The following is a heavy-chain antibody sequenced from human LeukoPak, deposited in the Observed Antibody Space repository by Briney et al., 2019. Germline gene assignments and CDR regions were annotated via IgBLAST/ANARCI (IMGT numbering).Heavy chain of an antibody. CDR3: ARDAAAADWFDP. D-gene: IGHD6-13*01. J-gene: IGHJ5*02. Sequence: SVKVSCTSSGGTFSSYAISWVRQAPGPGLEWMGRIIPILGIANYAQKFQGRVTITADKSTSTAYMELSSLRSEDTAVYYCARDAAAADWFDPWGQGTLVTVSS. CDR2: IIPILGIA. CDR1: GGTFSSYA. V-gene: IGHV1-69*04.